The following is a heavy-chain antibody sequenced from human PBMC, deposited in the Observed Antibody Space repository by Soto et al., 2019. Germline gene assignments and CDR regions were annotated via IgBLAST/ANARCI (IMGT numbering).Heavy chain of an antibody. CDR2: INGGGST. Sequence: PGGSLRLSCAASGFTFRNYAMSWVRQTPEKGLEWVSAINGGGSTYYADSVKGRFTISRDNSKSTLYLQMSSLRAEDTALYYCAKGRSYYYYYGVDVWGQGTTVTVSS. V-gene: IGHV3-23*01. J-gene: IGHJ6*02. CDR3: AKGRSYYYYYGVDV. CDR1: GFTFRNYA.